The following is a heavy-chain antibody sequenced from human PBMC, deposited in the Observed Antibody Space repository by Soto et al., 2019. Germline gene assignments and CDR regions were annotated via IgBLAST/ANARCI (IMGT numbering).Heavy chain of an antibody. CDR2: INSRSSHI. D-gene: IGHD2-15*01. CDR1: GFSFSAYS. Sequence: EVQLVESGGGLVKPGGSLRLSCAASGFSFSAYSMNWVRQAPGQGLEWVASINSRSSHIYYADSVEGRFTISRDNTKKSLYLEMNSPRAEDTAVYYCAKDRGFCSGGSCYYNWIASWGQGTLVTVSS. J-gene: IGHJ5*01. CDR3: AKDRGFCSGGSCYYNWIAS. V-gene: IGHV3-21*01.